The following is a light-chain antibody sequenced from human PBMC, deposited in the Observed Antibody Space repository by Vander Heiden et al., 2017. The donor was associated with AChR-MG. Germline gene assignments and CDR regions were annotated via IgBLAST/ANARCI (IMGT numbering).Light chain of an antibody. Sequence: QSALTQPASVSGSPGQSITISCRGSGSVVGSYNLVSWYQQYPGNAPKVMIFEVSKRPSGVSNRFSGSKSGNTASLTSSGLQAEDEADYYCCSYASNNTHVFGTGTKVTVL. CDR1: GSVVGSYNL. V-gene: IGLV2-23*02. J-gene: IGLJ1*01. CDR2: EVS. CDR3: CSYASNNTHV.